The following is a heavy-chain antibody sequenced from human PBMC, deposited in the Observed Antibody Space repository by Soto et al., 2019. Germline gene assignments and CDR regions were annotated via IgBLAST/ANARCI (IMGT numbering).Heavy chain of an antibody. D-gene: IGHD6-13*01. V-gene: IGHV1-69*13. J-gene: IGHJ4*02. CDR1: GGTFSSYA. Sequence: GASVKVSCKASGGTFSSYAISWVRQAPGQGLEWMGGIIPIFGTANYAQKFQGRVTITADESTSTAYMELSSLRSEDTAVYYCARGLSIAAAGYYFDYWGQGTLVTVPQ. CDR2: IIPIFGTA. CDR3: ARGLSIAAAGYYFDY.